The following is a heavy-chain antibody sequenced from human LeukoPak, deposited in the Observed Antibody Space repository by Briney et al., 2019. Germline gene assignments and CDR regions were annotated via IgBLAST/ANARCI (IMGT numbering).Heavy chain of an antibody. CDR1: GFTLSRYR. Sequence: RPGGSLRLSCAASGFTLSRYRMRWVRQAPGKGLEGVANIKQDGSEKYYVDSVKGRFTISRDNGKKSLYLQMNSLTAEDTALYYCAIYPYGSGTYYSFEYWGQGTLVTLSA. CDR2: IKQDGSEK. D-gene: IGHD3-10*01. CDR3: AIYPYGSGTYYSFEY. J-gene: IGHJ4*02. V-gene: IGHV3-7*03.